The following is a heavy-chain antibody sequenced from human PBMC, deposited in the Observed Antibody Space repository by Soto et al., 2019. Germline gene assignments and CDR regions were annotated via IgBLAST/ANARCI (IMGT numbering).Heavy chain of an antibody. J-gene: IGHJ6*02. CDR3: ARDKGIQLWLSGPGYYYYGMDV. Sequence: PGGSLRLSCAASGFTFSSYWMHWVRQAPGKGLVWVSRINSDGSSTSYADSVKGRFTISRDNAKNTLYLQMNSLRAEDTAVYYCARDKGIQLWLSGPGYYYYGMDVWGQGTTVTVSS. V-gene: IGHV3-74*01. CDR2: INSDGSST. CDR1: GFTFSSYW. D-gene: IGHD5-18*01.